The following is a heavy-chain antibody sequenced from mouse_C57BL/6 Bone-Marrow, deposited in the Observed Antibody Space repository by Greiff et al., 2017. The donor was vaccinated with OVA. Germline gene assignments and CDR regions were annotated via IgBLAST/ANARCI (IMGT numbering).Heavy chain of an antibody. V-gene: IGHV1-85*01. J-gene: IGHJ2*01. Sequence: QVQLKESGPELVKPGASVKLSCKASGYTFTSYDINWVKQRPGQGLEWIGWIYPRDGSTKYNEKFKGKATLTVDTSSSTAYMELHSLTSEDSSVYFCARGGRLELFFYCFDYWGRGTTLTVSS. CDR1: GYTFTSYD. CDR3: ARGGRLELFFYCFDY. CDR2: IYPRDGST. D-gene: IGHD1-1*01.